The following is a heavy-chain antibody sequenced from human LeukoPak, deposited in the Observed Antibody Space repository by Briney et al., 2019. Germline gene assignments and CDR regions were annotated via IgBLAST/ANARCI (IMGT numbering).Heavy chain of an antibody. Sequence: GGSLRLSCVGSGFTSIAYALTRARQAPGKGLEWVSGISGGGVTTYYADSVKGRFTVSRDTSKNTLYLQMNSLRADDTAVYYCAKCSTSAYTTGWCNWIDPWGQGTLVTVSS. D-gene: IGHD6-19*01. CDR3: AKCSTSAYTTGWCNWIDP. V-gene: IGHV3-23*01. CDR2: ISGGGVTT. CDR1: GFTSIAYA. J-gene: IGHJ5*02.